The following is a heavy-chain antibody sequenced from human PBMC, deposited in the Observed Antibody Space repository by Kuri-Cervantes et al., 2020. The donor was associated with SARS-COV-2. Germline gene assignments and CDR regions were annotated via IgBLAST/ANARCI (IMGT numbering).Heavy chain of an antibody. J-gene: IGHJ6*03. D-gene: IGHD1-7*01. CDR2: INHSGST. Sequence: SCAVYGGSFSGYYCSWIRQPPGKGLEWIGEINHSGSTNYNPSLKSRVTISVDTSKNQFSLKLSSVTAADTAVYYCARIVNYSKGNWNYGYYYCMDVWGKGTTVTVSS. CDR1: GGSFSGYY. V-gene: IGHV4-34*01. CDR3: ARIVNYSKGNWNYGYYYCMDV.